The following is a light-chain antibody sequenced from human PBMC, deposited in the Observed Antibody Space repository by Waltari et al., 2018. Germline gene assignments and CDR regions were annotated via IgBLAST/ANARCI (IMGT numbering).Light chain of an antibody. CDR3: QHHVRLPAT. Sequence: IVSTQSPGTLSLSPGERATLSCRASQSVNTYLAWYQQKPGQAPRLLIYGAYTRAAGIPDRFSGSGSGTDFSLTISRLEAEDFAVYYCQHHVRLPATFGQGTKVEIK. CDR1: QSVNTY. CDR2: GAY. V-gene: IGKV3-20*01. J-gene: IGKJ1*01.